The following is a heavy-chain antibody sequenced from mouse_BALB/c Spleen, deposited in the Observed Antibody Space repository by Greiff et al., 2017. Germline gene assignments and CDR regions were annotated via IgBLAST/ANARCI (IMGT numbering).Heavy chain of an antibody. Sequence: VQLQQSGAELMKPGASVKISCKATGYTFSSYWIEWVKQRPGHGLEWIGEILPGSGSTNYNEKFKGKATFTADTSSNTAYMQLSSLTSEDSAVYYCARRTYDYDGFAYWGQGTLVTVSA. D-gene: IGHD2-4*01. V-gene: IGHV1-9*01. CDR2: ILPGSGST. CDR1: GYTFSSYW. CDR3: ARRTYDYDGFAY. J-gene: IGHJ3*01.